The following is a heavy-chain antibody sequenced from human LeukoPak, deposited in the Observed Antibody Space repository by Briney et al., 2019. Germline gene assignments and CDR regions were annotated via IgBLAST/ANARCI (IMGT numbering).Heavy chain of an antibody. D-gene: IGHD2-2*01. J-gene: IGHJ4*02. CDR3: ARLRVPAREDY. CDR2: IYYSGST. V-gene: IGHV4-39*01. Sequence: SETLSLTCTVSGGSISSSSYYWGWIRQPPGKGLEWIGSIYYSGSTYYNPSLKSRVTISVDTSKNQFSLKLSSVTAADTAVYYCARLRVPAREDYWGQGTLVTVSS. CDR1: GGSISSSSYY.